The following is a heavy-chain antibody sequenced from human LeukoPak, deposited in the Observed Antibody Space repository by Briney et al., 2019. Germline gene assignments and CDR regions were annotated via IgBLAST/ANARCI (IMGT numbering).Heavy chain of an antibody. V-gene: IGHV3-21*01. Sequence: GGSLRLSCAASGFTFSTYTMNWVRKAPGKGLEWVSSISSGSSYISYADSLKGRFNISRDNPKNSLYLQINSLRAEDTAVYYCARDACSSTSCFRDYWGQGTRVTVSS. J-gene: IGHJ4*02. CDR1: GFTFSTYT. D-gene: IGHD2-2*01. CDR3: ARDACSSTSCFRDY. CDR2: ISSGSSYI.